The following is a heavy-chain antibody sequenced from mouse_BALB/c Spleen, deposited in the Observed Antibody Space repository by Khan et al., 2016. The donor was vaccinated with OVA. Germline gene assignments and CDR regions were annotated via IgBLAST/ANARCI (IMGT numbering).Heavy chain of an antibody. CDR1: GFTFSTYG. CDR3: ARLADYYNSEGFAY. CDR2: ISSGGTYT. D-gene: IGHD1-1*02. V-gene: IGHV5-6*01. Sequence: EVELVESGGDLVEPGGSLKLSCAASGFTFSTYGMSWVRQTPDKRLECVATISSGGTYTYYVDSVTGRFSISRDNARNTLYLQMSSLKSEDTAMYYCARLADYYNSEGFAYWGQGTLVTVSA. J-gene: IGHJ3*01.